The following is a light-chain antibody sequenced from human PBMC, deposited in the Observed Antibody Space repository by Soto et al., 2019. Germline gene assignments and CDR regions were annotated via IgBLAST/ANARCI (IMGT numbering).Light chain of an antibody. J-gene: IGKJ5*01. CDR2: GAS. V-gene: IGKV3-20*01. CDR1: QSISTNY. Sequence: EIVLTQSPGTLGLGRGGRATLSGRAIQSISTNYLAWYQQKPGQSPSLLIYGASTRATGITARLSGSGSGTEFTLTISSLESEDFAVYFCPQYSGWLTVGEVTQVEIK. CDR3: PQYSGWLT.